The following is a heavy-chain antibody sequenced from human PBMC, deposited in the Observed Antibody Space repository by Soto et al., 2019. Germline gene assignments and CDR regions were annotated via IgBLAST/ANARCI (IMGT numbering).Heavy chain of an antibody. CDR2: IQYSGST. CDR3: ARHSCISTSFYSTPYYYNYYGMEV. J-gene: IGHJ6*02. Sequence: EWIGYIQYSGSTNYNPSLKSRVTISVDTSKNQFSLKLSSVTAADTAVYYCARHSCISTSFYSTPYYYNYYGMEVWGRGTTVT. D-gene: IGHD2-2*01. V-gene: IGHV4-59*08.